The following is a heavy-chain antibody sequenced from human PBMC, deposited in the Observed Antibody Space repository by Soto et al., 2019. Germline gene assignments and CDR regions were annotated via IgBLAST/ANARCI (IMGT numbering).Heavy chain of an antibody. Sequence: QAQLVQSXAEMKKPGASVKVSCKATGYTFSAYTMNWVRQAPGQSLEWMGWINAGSGNTKYSQNFQGRVSITRDTAASTVYMELTGLTSEDTAVYYCARDTETLGPRANDALDIWGQGTMVTVSS. J-gene: IGHJ3*02. CDR3: ARDTETLGPRANDALDI. CDR1: GYTFSAYT. CDR2: INAGSGNT. D-gene: IGHD3-3*02. V-gene: IGHV1-3*01.